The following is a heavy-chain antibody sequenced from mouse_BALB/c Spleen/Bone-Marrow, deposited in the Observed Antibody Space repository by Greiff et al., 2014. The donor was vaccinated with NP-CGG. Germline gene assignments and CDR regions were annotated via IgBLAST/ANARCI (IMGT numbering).Heavy chain of an antibody. Sequence: EVQLVESGAELVKPGASVKLSCTASGFNIKDTYMHWVKQRPEQGPEWIGRIDPANGNTKYDPKFQGKATITADTSSNTAYLQLSSLTSEDTAVYYCAYGSSYDYFDYWGQGTTLTVSS. V-gene: IGHV14-3*02. J-gene: IGHJ2*01. CDR3: AYGSSYDYFDY. CDR1: GFNIKDTY. CDR2: IDPANGNT. D-gene: IGHD1-1*01.